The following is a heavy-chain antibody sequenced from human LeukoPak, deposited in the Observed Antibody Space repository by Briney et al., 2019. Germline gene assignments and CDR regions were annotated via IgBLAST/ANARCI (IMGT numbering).Heavy chain of an antibody. J-gene: IGHJ4*02. D-gene: IGHD3-22*01. CDR1: GFTFNTYA. CDR3: AKDIYYDSSGWPLGY. CDR2: IGSRADTT. V-gene: IGHV3-23*01. Sequence: GGSLRLSCAASGFTFNTYAMTWVRQAPGKGLEWVSAIGSRADTTDYADSVKGRFTISRDNSKNMLYLQMNGLRAEDTAVYYCAKDIYYDSSGWPLGYWGQGTLVTVSS.